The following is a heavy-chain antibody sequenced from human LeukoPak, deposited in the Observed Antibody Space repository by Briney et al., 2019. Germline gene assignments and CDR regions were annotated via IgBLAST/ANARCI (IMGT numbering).Heavy chain of an antibody. CDR2: INPSGGST. J-gene: IGHJ4*02. CDR3: ARERDQYDSSGLDY. V-gene: IGHV1-46*01. CDR1: GYSFTGHY. Sequence: ASVTVSFKASGYSFTGHYMHWVRQAPGQGLEWMGLINPSGGSTSYAQKFQGRVTMTRDTSTSTVYMELSSLRSEDTAVYYCARERDQYDSSGLDYWGQGTLVTVSS. D-gene: IGHD3-22*01.